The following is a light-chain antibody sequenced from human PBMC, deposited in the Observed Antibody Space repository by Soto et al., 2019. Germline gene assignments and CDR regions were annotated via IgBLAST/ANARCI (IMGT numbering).Light chain of an antibody. V-gene: IGLV2-8*01. CDR2: EVT. Sequence: QSDLTQPPSASGSPGQSVTISCTGTSSDVGRYNYVSWYQQHPGKAPKLMISEVTKRPSGVPDRFSGSKSGNTASLTVSGLQAEDEADYYCSSYARGNNLYVFGTGTKVTVL. J-gene: IGLJ1*01. CDR3: SSYARGNNLYV. CDR1: SSDVGRYNY.